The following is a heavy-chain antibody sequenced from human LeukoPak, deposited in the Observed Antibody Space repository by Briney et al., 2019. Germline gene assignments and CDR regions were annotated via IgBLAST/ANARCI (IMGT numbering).Heavy chain of an antibody. D-gene: IGHD4-23*01. CDR1: GITFSSYW. CDR2: INSDGRST. J-gene: IGHJ4*02. CDR3: ARSAYPGNSVIED. Sequence: GESLRLSCAGSGITFSSYWMHWVRQAPGKGLVWVSRINSDGRSTNYADSVKGRFTISRDNAKNTLYLQMSSLRAEDTAVYYCARSAYPGNSVIEDWGRGTLVTVSS. V-gene: IGHV3-74*01.